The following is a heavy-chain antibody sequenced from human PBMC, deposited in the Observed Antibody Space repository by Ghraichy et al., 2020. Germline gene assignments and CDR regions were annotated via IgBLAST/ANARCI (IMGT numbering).Heavy chain of an antibody. CDR2: IYYSGST. CDR3: ARLTMSAYWGSSWFRHKELFDP. V-gene: IGHV4-39*07. J-gene: IGHJ5*02. Sequence: SETLSLTCTVSGGSISSSSYYWGWIRQPPGKGLEWIGSIYYSGSTYYNPSLKSRVTISVDTSKNQFSLKLSSVTAADTAVYYCARLTMSAYWGSSWFRHKELFDPWGQGTLVTVSS. CDR1: GGSISSSSYY. D-gene: IGHD6-13*01.